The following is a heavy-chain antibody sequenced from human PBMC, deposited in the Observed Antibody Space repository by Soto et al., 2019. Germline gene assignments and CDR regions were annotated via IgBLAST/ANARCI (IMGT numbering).Heavy chain of an antibody. J-gene: IGHJ4*02. CDR1: GFTFSSYW. V-gene: IGHV3-74*01. CDR3: ARVPTGKYGVWNY. D-gene: IGHD2-8*01. CDR2: INPGGSIT. Sequence: EEQLVEYGGGLVQPGGSLRLSCAASGFTFSSYWMHWVRQAPGKGLVWVSRINPGGSITAYADSVKGRFTISRDNAKNTLYLQINTLRGDDTAVYYCARVPTGKYGVWNYWGQGSLVTVSS.